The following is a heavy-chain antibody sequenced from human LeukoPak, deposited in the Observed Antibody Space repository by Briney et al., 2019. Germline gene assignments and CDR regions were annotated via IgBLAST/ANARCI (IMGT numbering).Heavy chain of an antibody. Sequence: SETLSLTCTVSGGSISPFYWNWIRQPPGKGLEWIGYIYYTGGTSYSPSLNSRATISVDTSKNQISLKLNSVTAADTAVYYCARGGPYCSGGSCSDYWGQGILVTVSS. CDR3: ARGGPYCSGGSCSDY. CDR1: GGSISPFY. J-gene: IGHJ4*02. D-gene: IGHD2-15*01. CDR2: IYYTGGT. V-gene: IGHV4-59*12.